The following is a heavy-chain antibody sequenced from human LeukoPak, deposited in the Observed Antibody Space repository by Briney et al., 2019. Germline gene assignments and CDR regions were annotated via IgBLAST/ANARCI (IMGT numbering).Heavy chain of an antibody. J-gene: IGHJ4*02. D-gene: IGHD6-13*01. Sequence: GSLRLSCAASGFTFSNYGMHWVRQAPGKGLEWVAVISYEGSAQYYADSVKGRFTISRDNSKNTLYLQMNSLRVEDTAEYYCAKETTAHNSRTLDYWGQGTLVTVSS. CDR3: AKETTAHNSRTLDY. V-gene: IGHV3-30*18. CDR2: ISYEGSAQ. CDR1: GFTFSNYG.